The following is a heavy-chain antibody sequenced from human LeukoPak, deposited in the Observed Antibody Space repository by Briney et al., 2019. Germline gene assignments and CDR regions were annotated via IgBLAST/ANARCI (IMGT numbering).Heavy chain of an antibody. CDR3: ARGVVTDDYYMDV. V-gene: IGHV4-61*02. D-gene: IGHD2-21*02. CDR1: GGSITSGRYY. J-gene: IGHJ6*03. Sequence: SETLSLSCSVSGGSITSGRYYWTWVRQPAGKGLEWIGRLYTNDNTNYNPSLESRVSISVDTSKSQFYLQLTSVTAADTAVYFCARGVVTDDYYMDVRGKGTTVIGSS. CDR2: LYTNDNT.